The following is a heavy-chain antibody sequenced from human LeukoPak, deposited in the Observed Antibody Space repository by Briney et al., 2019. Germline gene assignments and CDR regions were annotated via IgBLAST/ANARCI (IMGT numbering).Heavy chain of an antibody. V-gene: IGHV3-23*01. CDR2: ISGSGGST. CDR1: GITFSSYA. Sequence: GGSLRLSCAASGITFSSYALSWVRQAPGKGLEWVSAISGSGGSTYYADAVKGRFTISRDNSKNTLYLQMNSLRAEDTAVYYRAKEASGSGSKPIDCWGQGTLVTVSS. D-gene: IGHD3-3*01. J-gene: IGHJ4*02. CDR3: AKEASGSGSKPIDC.